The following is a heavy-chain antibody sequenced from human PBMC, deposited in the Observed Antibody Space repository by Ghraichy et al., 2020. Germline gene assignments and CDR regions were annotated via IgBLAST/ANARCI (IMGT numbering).Heavy chain of an antibody. CDR3: AKDQYYDFWSGYSNFDY. J-gene: IGHJ4*02. CDR1: GFTFSSYA. D-gene: IGHD3-3*01. Sequence: GGSLRLSCAASGFTFSSYAMSWVRQAPGKGLEWVSAISGSGGSTYYADSVKGRFTISRDNSKNTLYLQMNSLRAEDTAVYYCAKDQYYDFWSGYSNFDYWGQGTLVTVSS. CDR2: ISGSGGST. V-gene: IGHV3-23*01.